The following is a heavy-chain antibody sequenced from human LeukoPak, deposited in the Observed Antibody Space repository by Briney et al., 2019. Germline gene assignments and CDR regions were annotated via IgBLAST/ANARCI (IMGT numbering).Heavy chain of an antibody. D-gene: IGHD2-8*01. CDR3: ARDCTNGVCLDY. J-gene: IGHJ4*02. CDR1: GYSISSGYY. Sequence: PSETLSLTCAVSGYSISSGYYWGWIRQPPGKGLEWIGSIYHSGSTYYNPSLKSRVTISVDTSKNQFSLKLSSVTAADTAVYYCARDCTNGVCLDYWGQGTVVTVSS. CDR2: IYHSGST. V-gene: IGHV4-38-2*02.